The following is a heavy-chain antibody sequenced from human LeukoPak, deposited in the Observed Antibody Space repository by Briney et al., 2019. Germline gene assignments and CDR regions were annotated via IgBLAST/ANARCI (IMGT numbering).Heavy chain of an antibody. J-gene: IGHJ4*02. Sequence: SETLSLTCTVSGGSISSYYWSWIRQPPGKGLEWIGSIYYSGSTYYNPSLKSRVTISVDTSKNQFSLKLSSVTAADTAVYYCASISPGYCSSTSCYYFDYWGQGTLVTVSS. CDR3: ASISPGYCSSTSCYYFDY. CDR1: GGSISSYY. V-gene: IGHV4-59*05. D-gene: IGHD2-2*01. CDR2: IYYSGST.